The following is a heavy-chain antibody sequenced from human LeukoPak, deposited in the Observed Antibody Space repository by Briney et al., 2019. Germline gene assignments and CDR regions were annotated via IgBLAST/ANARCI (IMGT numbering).Heavy chain of an antibody. CDR1: GFTFSSYS. J-gene: IGHJ4*02. D-gene: IGHD6-6*01. Sequence: GGSLRLSCAASGFTFSSYSMNWVRQAPGKGLEWVSYISSSGSTIYYADSVKGRFTISRDNAKNSLYLQMNSLRAEDTAVYYCAREGQAYSSSTLGYWGQGTLVTVSS. CDR3: AREGQAYSSSTLGY. V-gene: IGHV3-48*04. CDR2: ISSSGSTI.